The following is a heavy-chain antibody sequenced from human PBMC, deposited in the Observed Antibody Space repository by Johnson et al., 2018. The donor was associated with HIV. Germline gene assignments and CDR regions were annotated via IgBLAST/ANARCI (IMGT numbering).Heavy chain of an antibody. V-gene: IGHV3-11*04. CDR1: GFTFSDYY. CDR3: ARSKDCSGGSCPDAFDI. D-gene: IGHD2-15*01. CDR2: ISGSGGTI. Sequence: QVQLVESGGGLVQPGGSLRLSCVASGFTFSDYYMTWIRQAPGKGPEWVSYISGSGGTIYSADSVQGRFTISRDNARNSLYLQMNSLRVGDTAVYYCARSKDCSGGSCPDAFDIWGQGTMVIVSS. J-gene: IGHJ3*02.